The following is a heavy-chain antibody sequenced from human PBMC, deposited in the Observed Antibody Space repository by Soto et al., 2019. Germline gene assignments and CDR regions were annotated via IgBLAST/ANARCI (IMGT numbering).Heavy chain of an antibody. CDR1: GGSVSSGSYY. D-gene: IGHD1-1*01. CDR2: IYYSGST. J-gene: IGHJ4*02. V-gene: IGHV4-61*01. CDR3: ARDTSVATGTFYFDY. Sequence: PSETLSLTCTVSGGSVSSGSYYWSWIRQPPGKGLEWIGYIYYSGSTNYNPSLKSRVTISVDTSKNQFSLKLSSVTAADTAVYYCARDTSVATGTFYFDYWGQGTLVTVSS.